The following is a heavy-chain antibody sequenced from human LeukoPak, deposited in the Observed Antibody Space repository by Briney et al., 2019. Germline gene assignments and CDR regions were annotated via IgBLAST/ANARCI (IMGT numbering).Heavy chain of an antibody. D-gene: IGHD2-2*01. CDR1: GFTFSDYY. Sequence: PGGSLRLSCAASGFTFSDYYMSWIRQAPGKGLEWVSYISSSGSTIYYADSVKGRFTISRDNAKNSLYLQMNSLRAEDTAVYYCASCMPSCHKYYYYYYMDVWGKGTTVTISS. CDR2: ISSSGSTI. CDR3: ASCMPSCHKYYYYYYMDV. J-gene: IGHJ6*03. V-gene: IGHV3-11*01.